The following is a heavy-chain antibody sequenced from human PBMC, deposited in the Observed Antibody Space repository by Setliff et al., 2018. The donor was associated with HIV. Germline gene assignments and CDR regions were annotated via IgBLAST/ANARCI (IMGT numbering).Heavy chain of an antibody. Sequence: SETLSLTCTVSGGFISAYFWTWIRQPAGKGLEWIGRIHSGGSTNYNPSLNSRVTMSVDTSKNQFSLKLNSVTAAATAVYYCARDLPDLTGRSLDPWGQGTLVTVSS. J-gene: IGHJ5*02. V-gene: IGHV4-4*07. D-gene: IGHD7-27*01. CDR2: IHSGGST. CDR1: GGFISAYF. CDR3: ARDLPDLTGRSLDP.